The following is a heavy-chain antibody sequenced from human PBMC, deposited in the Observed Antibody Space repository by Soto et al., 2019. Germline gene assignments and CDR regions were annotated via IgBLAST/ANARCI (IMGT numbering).Heavy chain of an antibody. Sequence: EVQLVESGGGLVKPGGSLRLSCAASGFTFSSYSMNWVRQSPGKGLEWVSSISSSSSYIYYADSVKGRFTISRDNAKNSLYMQMNSLRAEDTAVYYCARAKEGAAADYWGQGTLVTVSS. V-gene: IGHV3-21*01. CDR1: GFTFSSYS. CDR2: ISSSSSYI. CDR3: ARAKEGAAADY. D-gene: IGHD6-13*01. J-gene: IGHJ4*02.